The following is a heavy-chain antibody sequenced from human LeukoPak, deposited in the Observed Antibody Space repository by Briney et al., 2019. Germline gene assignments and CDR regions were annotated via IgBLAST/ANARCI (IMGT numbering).Heavy chain of an antibody. CDR2: FDPEDGET. J-gene: IGHJ4*02. CDR1: GYSLTELS. Sequence: ASVKVSCKVSGYSLTELSMHWVRQARGKGLEWMGSFDPEDGETIYAQKFQGRVTMTRDTSTSTVYMELSSLRSEDTAVYYCARDQTTTIRYFDWLWPTAHSATDYWGQGTLVTVSS. D-gene: IGHD3-9*01. V-gene: IGHV1-24*01. CDR3: ARDQTTTIRYFDWLWPTAHSATDY.